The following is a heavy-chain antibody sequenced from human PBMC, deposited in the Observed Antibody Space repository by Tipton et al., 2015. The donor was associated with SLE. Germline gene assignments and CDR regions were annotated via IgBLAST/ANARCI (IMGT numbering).Heavy chain of an antibody. CDR1: GGSISGHY. CDR3: ARHAGDYAYFDS. Sequence: LRLSCTVSGGSISGHYRSWIRQPPGKGLEWIGYIYDSGSTSYNPSLKSRVTISEDTSKRQFSLKLSSLTAADTAVYYCARHAGDYAYFDSWGQGTLVTVSS. J-gene: IGHJ4*02. CDR2: IYDSGST. V-gene: IGHV4-59*08. D-gene: IGHD4-17*01.